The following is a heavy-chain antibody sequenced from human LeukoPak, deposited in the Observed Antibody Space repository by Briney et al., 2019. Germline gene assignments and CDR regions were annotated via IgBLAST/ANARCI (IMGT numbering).Heavy chain of an antibody. D-gene: IGHD6-13*01. CDR2: IKQDGSET. CDR1: GFTVSSNY. CDR3: ARDFAAAVG. J-gene: IGHJ4*02. V-gene: IGHV3-7*01. Sequence: GGSLRLSCAASGFTVSSNYMSWVRQAPGKGLEWVANIKQDGSETHYVDSVRGRFIVSRDNAKNSVFLQMNSLRVEDTAIYYCARDFAAAVGWGQGTLVTVSS.